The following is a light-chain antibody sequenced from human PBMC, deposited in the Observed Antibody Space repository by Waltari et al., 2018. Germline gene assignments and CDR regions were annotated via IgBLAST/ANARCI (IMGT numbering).Light chain of an antibody. J-gene: IGKJ2*01. CDR1: QSVATY. V-gene: IGKV3-11*01. CDR2: DGN. Sequence: EVVLTQSPGTLSLFPRERATLSCRASQSVATYLAWFQQRPGQAPRLLIYDGNKRATGIPSRFSGSGYGTAFTLTISSLEPEDFAVYYCQQRTDWLYTCGQGTKLEIK. CDR3: QQRTDWLYT.